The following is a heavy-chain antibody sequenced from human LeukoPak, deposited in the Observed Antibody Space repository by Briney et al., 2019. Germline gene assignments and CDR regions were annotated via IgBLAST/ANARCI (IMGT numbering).Heavy chain of an antibody. D-gene: IGHD5-12*01. Sequence: SETLSLTCTVSGGSMSGYYWSWIRQPPGKGLEWIGYIHYSGTTNYNPSLKSRVTISLDTSRNQFSLKLRSVTTADTAVYYCARRRVYSGSGEFDFWGQGTLVTVSS. CDR2: IHYSGTT. V-gene: IGHV4-59*01. CDR3: ARRRVYSGSGEFDF. J-gene: IGHJ4*02. CDR1: GGSMSGYY.